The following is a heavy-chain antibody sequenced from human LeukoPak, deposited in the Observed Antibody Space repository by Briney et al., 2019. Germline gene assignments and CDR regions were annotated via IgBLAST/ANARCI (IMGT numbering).Heavy chain of an antibody. V-gene: IGHV3-23*01. CDR3: ANGNRCTSPNCLGYYYFYMDV. CDR2: FSGSGGTT. D-gene: IGHD2-8*01. CDR1: GFTFRNFW. J-gene: IGHJ6*03. Sequence: GGSLRLSCAASGFTFRNFWMSWVRQAPGRGLEWVSGFSGSGGTTYYADSVKGRFTISRDNSKNTLYLQMNSLRAEDTAVYYCANGNRCTSPNCLGYYYFYMDVWGKGTTVTASS.